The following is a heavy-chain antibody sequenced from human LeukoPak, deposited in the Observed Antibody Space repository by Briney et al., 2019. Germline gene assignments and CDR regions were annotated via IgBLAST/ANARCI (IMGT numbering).Heavy chain of an antibody. D-gene: IGHD5-12*01. V-gene: IGHV3-7*03. CDR3: ARLYSAVYYGDAFDK. Sequence: GSLRLSCSVSGFTFSSFWMTWVRQAPGKGLEWVAKIKEDGSEKYYVDSVKGRFTVSRDNVRNSLFLQMNSLRVEDTATYYCARLYSAVYYGDAFDKWGQGTMVTVSS. CDR1: GFTFSSFW. J-gene: IGHJ3*02. CDR2: IKEDGSEK.